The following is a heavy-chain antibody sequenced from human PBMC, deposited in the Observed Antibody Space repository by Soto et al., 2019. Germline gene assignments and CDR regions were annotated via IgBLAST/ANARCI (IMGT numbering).Heavy chain of an antibody. CDR3: ARGGYMVRGVIITRYYYYYMDV. J-gene: IGHJ6*03. V-gene: IGHV5-51*01. Sequence: PGESLKISCKGSGYSFTSYWIGWVRQMPGKGLEWMGIIYPGDSDTRYSPSFQGQVTISADKSISTAYLQWSSLKASDTAMYYCARGGYMVRGVIITRYYYYYMDVWGKGTTVTVSS. CDR1: GYSFTSYW. CDR2: IYPGDSDT. D-gene: IGHD3-10*01.